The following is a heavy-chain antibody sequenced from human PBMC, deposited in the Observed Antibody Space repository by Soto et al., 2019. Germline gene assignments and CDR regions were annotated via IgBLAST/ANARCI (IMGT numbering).Heavy chain of an antibody. J-gene: IGHJ4*02. Sequence: SETLSLTCTVSGGSISNYFCNWIRQPAGKGLEWIGRIDNSGSTNYNPSLKSRITMSADTSRNQFSLKLNSVTAADTAVYYCARGGQDFWSGTFDYWGQGALVTVSS. V-gene: IGHV4-4*07. CDR1: GGSISNYF. CDR2: IDNSGST. D-gene: IGHD3-3*01. CDR3: ARGGQDFWSGTFDY.